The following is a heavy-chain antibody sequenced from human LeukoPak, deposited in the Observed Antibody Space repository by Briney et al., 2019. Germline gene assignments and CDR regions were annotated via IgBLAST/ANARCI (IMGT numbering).Heavy chain of an antibody. D-gene: IGHD2-2*01. CDR2: IYPGDSDT. J-gene: IGHJ5*02. V-gene: IGHV5-51*01. CDR1: GYSFTSYW. Sequence: GESLKISCKGSGYSFTSYWIGWARQMPGKGLEWMGIIYPGDSDTRYSPSFQGQVTISADKSISTAYLQWSSLKASDTAMYYCARCSSTSCGRGGGWFDPWGQGTLVTVSS. CDR3: ARCSSTSCGRGGGWFDP.